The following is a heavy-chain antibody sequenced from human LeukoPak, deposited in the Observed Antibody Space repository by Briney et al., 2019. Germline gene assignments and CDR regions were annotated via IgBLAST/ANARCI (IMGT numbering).Heavy chain of an antibody. CDR2: FDPEDGET. CDR1: GYTLTELS. Sequence: ASVKVSCKVSGYTLTELSMHWVRQAPGKGLEWMGGFDPEDGETIYAQKFQGRVTMTRNTSMSTAYVELSSLRSEDTAVYYCARTLYSSTGNWGQGTLVTVSS. D-gene: IGHD2-2*01. J-gene: IGHJ4*02. V-gene: IGHV1-24*01. CDR3: ARTLYSSTGN.